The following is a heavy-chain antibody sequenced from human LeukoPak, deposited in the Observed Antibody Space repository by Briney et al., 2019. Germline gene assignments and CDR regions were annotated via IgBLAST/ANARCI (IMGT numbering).Heavy chain of an antibody. J-gene: IGHJ4*02. V-gene: IGHV3-30*03. CDR2: ISYDGSDK. Sequence: GGSLRLSCAASGFTFSSYGLHWVRQAPGKGLEWVAVISYDGSDKYYADSVKGRFTISRDNSKNTLYLQMNSLRAEDTAVYYCARAGDFSSRSCEEYWGQGTLVIVSS. CDR3: ARAGDFSSRSCEEY. D-gene: IGHD2-2*03. CDR1: GFTFSSYG.